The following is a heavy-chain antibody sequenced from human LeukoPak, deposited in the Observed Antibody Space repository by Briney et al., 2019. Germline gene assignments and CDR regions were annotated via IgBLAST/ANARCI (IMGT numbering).Heavy chain of an antibody. CDR1: GFTFSTYS. V-gene: IGHV3-21*01. D-gene: IGHD3-22*01. J-gene: IGHJ4*02. Sequence: GGSLRLSCAASGFTFSTYSMDWVRQTPGKGLEWVSSISGNSRNIYYADSVKGRFTISRDYAKNSLYLQMNSLRAEDTAVYYCARPHYYDSSDYWGQGTLVTVSS. CDR3: ARPHYYDSSDY. CDR2: ISGNSRNI.